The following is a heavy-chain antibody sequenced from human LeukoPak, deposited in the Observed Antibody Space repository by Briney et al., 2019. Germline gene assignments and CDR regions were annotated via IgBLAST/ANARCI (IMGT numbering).Heavy chain of an antibody. J-gene: IGHJ5*02. CDR2: IYTSGST. CDR3: AGDVPCSGGSCYPRRWFDP. V-gene: IGHV4-4*07. CDR1: GGSISSYY. Sequence: SETLSLTCTVSGGSISSYYWSWIRQPAGKGLEWIGRIYTSGSTNYNPSLKSRVTMSVDTSKNQFSLKLSSVTAADTAVYYCAGDVPCSGGSCYPRRWFDPWGQGTLVTVSS. D-gene: IGHD2-15*01.